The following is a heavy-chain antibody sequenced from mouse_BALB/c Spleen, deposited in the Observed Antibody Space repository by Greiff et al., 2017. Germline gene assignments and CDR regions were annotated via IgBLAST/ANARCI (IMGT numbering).Heavy chain of an antibody. CDR2: INPYNGDT. Sequence: VQLKESGPELVKPGASVKISCKASGYSFTGYFMNWVKQSHGKSLEWIGRINPYNGDTFYNQKFKGKATLTVDKSSSTAHMELLSLTSEDSAVYYCGRRRYDEGGYFDYWGQGTTLTVSS. V-gene: IGHV1-37*01. CDR3: GRRRYDEGGYFDY. CDR1: GYSFTGYF. J-gene: IGHJ2*01. D-gene: IGHD2-14*01.